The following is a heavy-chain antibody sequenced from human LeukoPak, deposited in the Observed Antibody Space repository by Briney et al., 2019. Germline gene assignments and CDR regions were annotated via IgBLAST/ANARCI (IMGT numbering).Heavy chain of an antibody. V-gene: IGHV3-53*04. D-gene: IGHD6-19*01. CDR2: VYSGGSI. CDR1: GFTFSSSY. Sequence: PGGSLRLSCAASGFTFSSSYMSWVRQAPGKGLEWVSIVYSGGSIYYADSVKGRFTTSRHNSNNTLDLQMNSLRTEDTAMYYCARSYNSAWLDYWGQGTLVTVSS. J-gene: IGHJ4*02. CDR3: ARSYNSAWLDY.